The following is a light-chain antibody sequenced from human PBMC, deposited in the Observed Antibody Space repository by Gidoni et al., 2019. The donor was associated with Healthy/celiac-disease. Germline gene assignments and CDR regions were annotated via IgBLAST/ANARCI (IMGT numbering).Light chain of an antibody. CDR1: SLPKQF. Sequence: CELTQPPSVSVSPVQTARSTCSGASLPKQFAYWYQQKPGQAPVLVIYKDSERPSVFPGRFSGSSSGTTVTLTISRVHAADEADYYCRSADSSGTYRVFGGWTNLPVL. V-gene: IGLV3-25*03. CDR2: KDS. J-gene: IGLJ3*02. CDR3: RSADSSGTYRV.